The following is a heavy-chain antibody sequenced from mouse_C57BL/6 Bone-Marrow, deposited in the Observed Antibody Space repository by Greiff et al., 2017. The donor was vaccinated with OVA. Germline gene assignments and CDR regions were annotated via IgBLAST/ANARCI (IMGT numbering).Heavy chain of an antibody. D-gene: IGHD1-1*01. CDR2: IYPSDSET. Sequence: QVQLQQPGAELVRPGSSVKLSCKASGYTFTSYWMDWVKQRPGQGLEWIGNIYPSDSETHYNQKFKDKATLTVDKSSSTAYMQLSSLTSEDSAVYYCAREGVDSLDYWGQGTTLTVSS. CDR3: AREGVDSLDY. CDR1: GYTFTSYW. V-gene: IGHV1-61*01. J-gene: IGHJ2*01.